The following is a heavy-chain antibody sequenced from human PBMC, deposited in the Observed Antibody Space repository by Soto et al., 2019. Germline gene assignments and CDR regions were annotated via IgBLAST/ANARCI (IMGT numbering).Heavy chain of an antibody. V-gene: IGHV4-39*01. D-gene: IGHD3-22*01. J-gene: IGHJ4*02. CDR1: GGSISSSSYY. CDR3: ARHGDSSGYYRWGVDY. Sequence: QLQLQESGPGLVKPSETLSLTCTVSGGSISSSSYYWGWIRQPPGKGLEWIGSIYYSGSTYYNPSLKSRVTISVDTSKNQFSLKLSSVTAADTAVYYCARHGDSSGYYRWGVDYWGQGTLVTVSS. CDR2: IYYSGST.